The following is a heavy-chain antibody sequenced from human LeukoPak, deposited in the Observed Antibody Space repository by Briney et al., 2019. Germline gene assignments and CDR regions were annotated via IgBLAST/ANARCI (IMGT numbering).Heavy chain of an antibody. V-gene: IGHV4-34*01. CDR2: INHSGST. J-gene: IGHJ5*02. CDR1: GGSFSGYY. CDR3: ARGVVAHFDP. D-gene: IGHD2-15*01. Sequence: SETLSLTCAVYGGSFSGYYWSWNRQPPGKGLEWIGEINHSGSTNYNPSLKSRVTISVDTSKNQFSLKLSSVTAADTAVYYCARGVVAHFDPWGQGTLVTVSS.